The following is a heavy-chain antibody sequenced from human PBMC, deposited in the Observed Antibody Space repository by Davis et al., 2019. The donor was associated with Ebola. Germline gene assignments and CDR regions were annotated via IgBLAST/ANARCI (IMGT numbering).Heavy chain of an antibody. CDR1: GFTFSSYE. CDR3: AKFSSGWQPWDY. CDR2: ISVSGGST. D-gene: IGHD6-19*01. J-gene: IGHJ4*02. V-gene: IGHV3-23*01. Sequence: GESLKISCAASGFTFSSYEMNWVRQAPGKGLEWVSGISVSGGSTFYADSVKGRFTISRDNSKNTLYLHMNSLRAEDTAVYYCAKFSSGWQPWDYWGQGTLVTVSS.